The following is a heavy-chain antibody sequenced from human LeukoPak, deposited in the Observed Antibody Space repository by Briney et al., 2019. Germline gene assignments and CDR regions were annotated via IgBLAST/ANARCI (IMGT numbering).Heavy chain of an antibody. D-gene: IGHD2-15*01. CDR1: GFTFSSYS. V-gene: IGHV3-21*01. Sequence: KSGGSLRLSCAASGFTFSSYSMNWVRQAPGKGLEWVSSISSSSSYIYYADSVKGRFTISRDNAKNSLYLQMNSLRAEDTAVYYCARDVSCSGGSCYEDDPLYYFDYWGQGTLVTVSS. J-gene: IGHJ4*02. CDR2: ISSSSSYI. CDR3: ARDVSCSGGSCYEDDPLYYFDY.